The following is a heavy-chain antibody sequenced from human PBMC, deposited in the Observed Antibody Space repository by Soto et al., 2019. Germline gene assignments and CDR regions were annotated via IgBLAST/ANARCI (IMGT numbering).Heavy chain of an antibody. CDR1: GFTFSSYA. D-gene: IGHD6-13*01. CDR3: ATAQYSSSPRDAFDI. J-gene: IGHJ3*02. Sequence: EVQLLESGGGLVQPGGSLRLSCAASGFTFSSYAMSWVRQAPGKGLEWVSAISGSGGSTYYADSVKGRFTISRDNTKNTLYLHVNSLRAEDTAVYYCATAQYSSSPRDAFDIWGQGTRVTVSS. CDR2: ISGSGGST. V-gene: IGHV3-23*01.